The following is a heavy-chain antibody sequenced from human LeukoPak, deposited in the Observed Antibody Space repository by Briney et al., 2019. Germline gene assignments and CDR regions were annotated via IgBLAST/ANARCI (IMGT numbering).Heavy chain of an antibody. J-gene: IGHJ4*02. Sequence: SETQSLTCTVSGGSISSYYWSWIRQPAEKGMEWIGRIYTSGSANYNPSLKSRVTMSVDTSKNQFSLRLSSVTAADTAVYYCARDSPITIFGVVKAFDYWGQGTLVTVSS. CDR2: IYTSGSA. V-gene: IGHV4-4*07. D-gene: IGHD3-3*01. CDR1: GGSISSYY. CDR3: ARDSPITIFGVVKAFDY.